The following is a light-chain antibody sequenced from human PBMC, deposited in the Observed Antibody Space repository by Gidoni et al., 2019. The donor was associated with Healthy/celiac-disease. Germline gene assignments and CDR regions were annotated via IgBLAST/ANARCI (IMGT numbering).Light chain of an antibody. Sequence: QSVLTQPPSVSAAPGQKVTISCSGSSSNLGNNYVSWYQQLPGTAPKLLIYDNNKRPSGIPDRFSGSKSGTSATLGITGLQTGDEADYYCGTWDSSLSAGGVFGGGTKLTVL. CDR3: GTWDSSLSAGGV. V-gene: IGLV1-51*01. CDR2: DNN. J-gene: IGLJ2*01. CDR1: SSNLGNNY.